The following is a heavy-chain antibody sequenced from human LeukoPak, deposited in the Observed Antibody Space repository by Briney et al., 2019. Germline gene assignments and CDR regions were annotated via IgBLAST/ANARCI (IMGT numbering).Heavy chain of an antibody. D-gene: IGHD3-22*01. CDR1: ALIVISIY. CDR3: ATHYGDSSRYQGIDY. V-gene: IGHV3-53*01. J-gene: IGHJ4*02. Sequence: GGSLRLSCPASALIVISIYMGWVRQAPGKGLEWVSVIYSGGSTCYADSVKGRFTISRDNSKNTLYLQMNSLRAEDTAVYYCATHYGDSSRYQGIDYWGQGTLVTVSS. CDR2: IYSGGST.